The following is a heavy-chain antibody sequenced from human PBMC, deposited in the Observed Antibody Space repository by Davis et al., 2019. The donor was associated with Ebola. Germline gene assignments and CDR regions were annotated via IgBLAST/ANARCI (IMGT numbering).Heavy chain of an antibody. CDR3: ASGYYYDSSGYYHY. CDR1: GFTFSSYS. CDR2: TYGGGGT. V-gene: IGHV3-53*01. D-gene: IGHD3-22*01. Sequence: PGGSLRLSCAASGFTFSSYSMSWVRQAPGKGLEWVSVTYGGGGTYYADSVKGRFTVSRDNSNNTLYLQMNSLRAEDTAVYYCASGYYYDSSGYYHYWGQGTLVTVSS. J-gene: IGHJ4*02.